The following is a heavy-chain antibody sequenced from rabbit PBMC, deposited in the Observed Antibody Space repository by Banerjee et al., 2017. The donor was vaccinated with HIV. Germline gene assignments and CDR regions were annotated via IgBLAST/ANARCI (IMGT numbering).Heavy chain of an antibody. CDR1: GFSFSSSYN. J-gene: IGHJ4*01. V-gene: IGHV1S45*01. CDR3: ARNSYAYGPYAYNL. D-gene: IGHD6-1*01. Sequence: QEQLEESGGDLVKPGASLTLTCTASGFSFSSSYNMCWVRQAPGKGLEWIACIDGGSGSTYYASWAKGRFTISKTPSTTVTLQMTSLTAADTATYFCARNSYAYGPYAYNLWGQGTLVTVS. CDR2: IDGGSGST.